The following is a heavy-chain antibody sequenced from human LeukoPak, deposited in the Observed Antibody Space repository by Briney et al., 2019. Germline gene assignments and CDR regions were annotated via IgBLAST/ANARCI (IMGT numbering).Heavy chain of an antibody. CDR1: GYTFTSYA. D-gene: IGHD2-21*02. Sequence: SVKVSCKASGYTFTSYAISWVRQAPGQGLEWMGRIIPILGIANYARKFQGRVTITADKSTSTAYMELSSLRSEDTAVYYCAREGAYCGGDCYFDYWGQGTLVTVSS. CDR2: IIPILGIA. CDR3: AREGAYCGGDCYFDY. V-gene: IGHV1-69*04. J-gene: IGHJ4*02.